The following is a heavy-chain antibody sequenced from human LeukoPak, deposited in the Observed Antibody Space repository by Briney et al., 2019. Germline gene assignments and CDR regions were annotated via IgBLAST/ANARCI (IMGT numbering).Heavy chain of an antibody. Sequence: GGSLRLSCAASGFTFSNYVMSGVRQAPGKGLEWVSGISGSGSTTYYADSVKGRFTISRDNSKNTLFLQMNGLRGEDTAVYYRAKGDYDVPYYYMDVWGKGTTVTVSS. J-gene: IGHJ6*03. CDR1: GFTFSNYV. CDR2: ISGSGSTT. D-gene: IGHD4-17*01. V-gene: IGHV3-23*01. CDR3: AKGDYDVPYYYMDV.